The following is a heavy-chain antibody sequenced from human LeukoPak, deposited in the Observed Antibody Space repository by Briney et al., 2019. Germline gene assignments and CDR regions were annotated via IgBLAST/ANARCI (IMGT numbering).Heavy chain of an antibody. D-gene: IGHD5-18*01. CDR1: GYTFTSYA. V-gene: IGHV1-3*01. Sequence: ASVKVSCKASGYTFTSYAMHWVRQAPGQRLEWMGWINAGNGNTKYSQKFQGRVTITRDTSASTAYMELSSLRSGDTAVYYCARLSGYSYGASYFDYWGQGTLVTVSS. J-gene: IGHJ4*02. CDR3: ARLSGYSYGASYFDY. CDR2: INAGNGNT.